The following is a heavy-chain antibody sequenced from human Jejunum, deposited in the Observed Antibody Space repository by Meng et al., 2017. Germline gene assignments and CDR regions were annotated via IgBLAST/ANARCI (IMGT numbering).Heavy chain of an antibody. CDR1: GESFTNYY. Sequence: QVQLQQWGAGLLKPSEHLSLTSAVYGESFTNYYWNWIRQPPGKGLEWIGEVTHSEGTNYNPSLKSRVTISVDMSKNQFSLKLSSVTAADTAVYYCARGQDRAKTGYWGQGTLVTVSS. CDR3: ARGQDRAKTGY. CDR2: VTHSEGT. D-gene: IGHD4/OR15-4a*01. V-gene: IGHV4-34*01. J-gene: IGHJ4*02.